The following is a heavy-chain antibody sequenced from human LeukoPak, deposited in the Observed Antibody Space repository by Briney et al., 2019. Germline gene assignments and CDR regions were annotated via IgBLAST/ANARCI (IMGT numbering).Heavy chain of an antibody. J-gene: IGHJ4*02. CDR2: IYTSGST. D-gene: IGHD3-22*01. CDR3: AGGGYYDSSGPLDY. V-gene: IGHV4-4*07. Sequence: SETLSLTCTVSGGSISSYYWSWIRQPAGKGLEWIGRIYTSGSTNYNPSLKSRVTMSVDTSKNQFSLKLSSVTAADTAVYYCAGGGYYDSSGPLDYWGQGTLVTVSS. CDR1: GGSISSYY.